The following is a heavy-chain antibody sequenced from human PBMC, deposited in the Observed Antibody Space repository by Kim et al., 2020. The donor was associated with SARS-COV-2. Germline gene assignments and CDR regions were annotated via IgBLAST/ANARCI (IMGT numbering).Heavy chain of an antibody. CDR2: IYPGDSDT. Sequence: GESLKISCKGSGYSFTSYWIGWVRQMPGKGLEWMGIIYPGDSDTRYSPSFQGQVTIPDDKSHSPAYLQWGSLKASDAAMYYCATRGGYYDSSGYYRGFDYWGQGTLVTVSS. CDR3: ATRGGYYDSSGYYRGFDY. V-gene: IGHV5-51*01. J-gene: IGHJ4*02. CDR1: GYSFTSYW. D-gene: IGHD3-22*01.